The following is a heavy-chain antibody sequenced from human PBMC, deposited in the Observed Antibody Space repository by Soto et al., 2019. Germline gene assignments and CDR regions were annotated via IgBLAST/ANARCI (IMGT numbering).Heavy chain of an antibody. CDR3: ARNFWESSYGPLDDAFDI. CDR1: GGTFSSYA. Sequence: ASVKVSCKASGGTFSSYAIGWVRQAPGQGLEWMGGIIPIFGTANYAQKFQGRVTITADESTSTAYMELSSLRSEDTAVYYCARNFWESSYGPLDDAFDIWGQGTMVTVSS. CDR2: IIPIFGTA. V-gene: IGHV1-69*13. D-gene: IGHD5-18*01. J-gene: IGHJ3*02.